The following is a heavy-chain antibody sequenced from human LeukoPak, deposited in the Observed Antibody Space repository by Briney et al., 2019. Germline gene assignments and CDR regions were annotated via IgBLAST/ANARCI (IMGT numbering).Heavy chain of an antibody. CDR3: AREAILWFGELTKKSGFDY. V-gene: IGHV3-30*03. Sequence: GRSLRPSCAASGFTFSSYGMHWVRQAPGKGLEWVAVISYDGSNKYYADSVKGRFTISRDNSKNTLYLQMNSLRAEDTALYYCAREAILWFGELTKKSGFDYWGQGTLVTVSS. CDR2: ISYDGSNK. CDR1: GFTFSSYG. D-gene: IGHD3-10*01. J-gene: IGHJ4*02.